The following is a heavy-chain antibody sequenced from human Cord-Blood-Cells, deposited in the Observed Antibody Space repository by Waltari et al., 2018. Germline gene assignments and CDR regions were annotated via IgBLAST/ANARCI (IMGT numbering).Heavy chain of an antibody. CDR2: IYSGGST. D-gene: IGHD7-27*01. V-gene: IGHV3-53*01. CDR3: ARDGRGKRLGLDAFDI. CDR1: GFTVSSNY. Sequence: EVQLVESGGGLIQPGGSLRLSCAASGFTVSSNYMSWVSQAPGKGLGWVSVIYSGGSTYYADSVKGRFTISRDNSKNTLYLQMNSLRAEDTAVYYCARDGRGKRLGLDAFDIWGQGTMVTVSS. J-gene: IGHJ3*02.